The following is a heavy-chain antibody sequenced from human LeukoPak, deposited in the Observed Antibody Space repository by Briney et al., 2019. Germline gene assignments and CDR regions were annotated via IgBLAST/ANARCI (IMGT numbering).Heavy chain of an antibody. V-gene: IGHV4-59*01. Sequence: SETLSLTCTVSGGSINGYYWSWIRQPPGKGLEWIVYIYFSGSTDYNPSLKSRVTISVDTFKNQFFLKLTSVTAADTAVYYCARGEALRQNYGMDVWGQGTTVTVSS. CDR1: GGSINGYY. J-gene: IGHJ6*02. CDR3: ARGEALRQNYGMDV. CDR2: IYFSGST.